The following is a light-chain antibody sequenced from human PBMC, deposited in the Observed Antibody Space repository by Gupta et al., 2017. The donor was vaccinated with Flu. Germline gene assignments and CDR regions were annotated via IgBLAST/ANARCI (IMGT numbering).Light chain of an antibody. CDR1: QSISSY. Sequence: IQMTQSPSSLSASVGDRVTITCRASQSISSYLNWYQQKPGKAPKLLIYAASSLQIGVPSRFSGSGSGTDFTLTISSLQPEDFAAYYCQQSYSTPRTFGQGTKLEIK. J-gene: IGKJ2*01. CDR3: QQSYSTPRT. CDR2: AAS. V-gene: IGKV1-39*01.